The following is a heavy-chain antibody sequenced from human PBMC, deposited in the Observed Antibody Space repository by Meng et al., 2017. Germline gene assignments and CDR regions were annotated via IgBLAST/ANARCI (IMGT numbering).Heavy chain of an antibody. CDR1: GFTVSSNY. D-gene: IGHD3-10*01. Sequence: GESLKISCAASGFTVSSNYMSWVRQAPGKGLEWVSVIYSGGSTYYADSVKGRFTISRDNSKNTLYPQMNSLRAEDTAVYYCARLWFGEYTFDYWGQGTLVTVSS. CDR3: ARLWFGEYTFDY. V-gene: IGHV3-53*01. CDR2: IYSGGST. J-gene: IGHJ4*02.